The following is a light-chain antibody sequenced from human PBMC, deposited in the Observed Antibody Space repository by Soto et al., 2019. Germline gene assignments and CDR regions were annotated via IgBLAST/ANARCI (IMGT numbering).Light chain of an antibody. Sequence: QAVVTQPPSASGTPGQGVTISCSGSNSNIGSKYVYWYQQLPGTAPKLLLYRNNQRPSGVPDRFSGSKSGTSASLAISGLRSEDEADYYCAAWDNSLVGGPAFGGGTKLTVL. CDR3: AAWDNSLVGGPA. CDR2: RNN. J-gene: IGLJ2*01. CDR1: NSNIGSKY. V-gene: IGLV1-47*01.